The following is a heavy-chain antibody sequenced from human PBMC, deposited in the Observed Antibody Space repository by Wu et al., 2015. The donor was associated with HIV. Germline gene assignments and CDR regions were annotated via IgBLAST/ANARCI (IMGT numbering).Heavy chain of an antibody. V-gene: IGHV1-8*01. D-gene: IGHD3-10*02. CDR1: GYTFTSYD. CDR3: ARGPFVRGVSYFDY. CDR2: MNPNSGNT. Sequence: QVQLVQSGAEVKKPGASVKVSCKASGYTFTSYDINWVRQATGQGLEWTGWMNPNSGNTGYAQKFQGRVTMTRNTSISTAYMELSSLRSEDTAVYYCARGPFVRGVSYFDYWGQGTLVTVSS. J-gene: IGHJ4*02.